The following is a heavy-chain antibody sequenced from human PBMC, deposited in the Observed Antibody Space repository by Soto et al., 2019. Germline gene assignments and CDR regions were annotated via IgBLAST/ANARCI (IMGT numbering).Heavy chain of an antibody. CDR3: ARLLHDSRGYYYFDQ. J-gene: IGHJ4*02. D-gene: IGHD3-22*01. CDR1: GGSISSSNYY. Sequence: PSETLSLTCTVSGGSISSSNYYWGWIRLPPGKGLEWIGSIYYTGAPYDNTSHKSRVTVSVDTSKNQFSLKLSSVTAADTAVYYCARLLHDSRGYYYFDQWGQGTLVTVSS. CDR2: IYYTGAP. V-gene: IGHV4-39*01.